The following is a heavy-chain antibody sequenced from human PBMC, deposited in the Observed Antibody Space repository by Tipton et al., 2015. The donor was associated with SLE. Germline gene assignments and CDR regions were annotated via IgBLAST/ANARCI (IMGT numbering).Heavy chain of an antibody. Sequence: TLSLTCTVSGGSISSDSWSWIRQPPGKGLEWIGYISYSGGTNYNPSLKSRVTISVDTAKNQFSLKLTSVTAADTAAYYCARGMVTWRGAIVGVDVWGQGTAVNVSS. J-gene: IGHJ6*02. V-gene: IGHV4-59*08. CDR2: ISYSGGT. CDR1: GGSISSDS. D-gene: IGHD2-21*02. CDR3: ARGMVTWRGAIVGVDV.